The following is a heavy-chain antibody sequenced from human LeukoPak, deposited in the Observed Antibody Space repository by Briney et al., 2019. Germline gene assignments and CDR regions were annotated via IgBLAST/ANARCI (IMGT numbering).Heavy chain of an antibody. D-gene: IGHD2-2*01. CDR1: GGTFSSYA. Sequence: SVKVSCKASGGTFSSYAISWVRQAPGQGLGWMGGIIPIFGTANYAQKFQGRVTITADESTSTAYMELSSLRSEDTAVYYCARVVVPAAIAPGMDVWGQGTTVTVSS. CDR3: ARVVVPAAIAPGMDV. CDR2: IIPIFGTA. J-gene: IGHJ6*02. V-gene: IGHV1-69*13.